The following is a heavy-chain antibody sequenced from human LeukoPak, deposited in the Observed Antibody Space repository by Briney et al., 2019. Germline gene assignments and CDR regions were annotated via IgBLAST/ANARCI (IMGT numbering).Heavy chain of an antibody. J-gene: IGHJ6*03. D-gene: IGHD4-17*01. V-gene: IGHV5-51*01. Sequence: PGESLKISCKGSGYSFTTYWIGWVRHMPGKGLEWMGVIYPGDSDTRYSPSFQGQVTISADKSISTAYLQWSSLKASDTAMYYCARHRRMTTVTRYYYYMDVWGKGTTVTVSS. CDR3: ARHRRMTTVTRYYYYMDV. CDR2: IYPGDSDT. CDR1: GYSFTTYW.